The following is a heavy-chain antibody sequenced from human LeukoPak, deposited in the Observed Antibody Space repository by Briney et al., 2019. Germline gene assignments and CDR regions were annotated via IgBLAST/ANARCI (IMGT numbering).Heavy chain of an antibody. D-gene: IGHD2-15*01. CDR1: GYIFTTYD. CDR3: ARSVTAFCSGGNCYSGVFDF. CDR2: INAYNGNT. Sequence: ASVKVSCKTSGYIFTTYDINWVRQAPGQGLEWMGWINAYNGNTNYAQKLQGRVTMTTDTSTSTAYMELRSLRSDDTAMYYCARSVTAFCSGGNCYSGVFDFWGQGTLVTVSS. J-gene: IGHJ4*02. V-gene: IGHV1-18*04.